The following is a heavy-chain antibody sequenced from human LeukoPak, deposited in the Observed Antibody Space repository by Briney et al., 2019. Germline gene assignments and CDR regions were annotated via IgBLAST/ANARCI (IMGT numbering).Heavy chain of an antibody. CDR3: AKHRGGDLFDAFDI. CDR2: ISSSSSTI. J-gene: IGHJ3*02. Sequence: GGSLRLSCAASGFTFSSYSMNWVRQAPGKGLEWVSYISSSSSTIYYADSVKGRFTISRDNAKNSLYLQMNSLRAEDSTVYYCAKHRGGDLFDAFDIWGQGTMVTVSS. D-gene: IGHD2-21*02. CDR1: GFTFSSYS. V-gene: IGHV3-48*01.